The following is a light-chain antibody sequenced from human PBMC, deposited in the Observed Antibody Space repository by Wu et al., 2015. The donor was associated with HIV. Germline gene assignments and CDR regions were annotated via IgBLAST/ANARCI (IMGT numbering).Light chain of an antibody. J-gene: IGKJ1*01. V-gene: IGKV1-5*03. Sequence: DIQVTQSPSTLSASVGDRVTITCRASQIVLNYLAWYQQKTGRAPKLLISETSRLESGVPSRFSGSGSGTEFTLTISSLQPDDFATYYCQQYITSPRTFGLGTKVEVK. CDR2: ETS. CDR1: QIVLNY. CDR3: QQYITSPRT.